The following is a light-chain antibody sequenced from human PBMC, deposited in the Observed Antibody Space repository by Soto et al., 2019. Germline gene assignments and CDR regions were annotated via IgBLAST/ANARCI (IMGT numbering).Light chain of an antibody. CDR2: ASS. V-gene: IGKV3-20*01. CDR3: QQYGLSPRT. J-gene: IGKJ1*01. CDR1: QSVSSSY. Sequence: EIVLTQSPGTLSLSPGERATLSCRASQSVSSSYLAWYQQKPGQAPRLFIYASSIRATGIPDRFSGSGSGTDFTLTISRLEPEDFAVYYCQQYGLSPRTFGRGTKVELK.